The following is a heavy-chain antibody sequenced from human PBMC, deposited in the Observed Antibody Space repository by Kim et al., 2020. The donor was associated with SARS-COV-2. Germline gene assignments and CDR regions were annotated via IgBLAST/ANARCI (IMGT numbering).Heavy chain of an antibody. Sequence: GGSLRLSCAASKFTFSNYDMHWVRQAAGKGLEWVSGIGITGDTYYVDSVKGRFTISRENAKNSLYLQMNSLRAGDTAVYYCVRVGAYATDDAFDMWGQGTFVTVSS. J-gene: IGHJ3*02. V-gene: IGHV3-13*01. CDR1: KFTFSNYD. CDR2: IGITGDT. CDR3: VRVGAYATDDAFDM. D-gene: IGHD3-16*01.